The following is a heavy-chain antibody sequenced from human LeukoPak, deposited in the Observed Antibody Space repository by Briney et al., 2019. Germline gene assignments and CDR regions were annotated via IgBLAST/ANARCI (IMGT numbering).Heavy chain of an antibody. V-gene: IGHV3-23*01. Sequence: GGSLRISCAASGFAFPSYAMSWVRQAPGKGLERVSAISDSGDVTYVAESVKGRFTISRDNSKNTLFLQMNSLTVEDSAVYYCAKDISIGRYCTNGLCSPFDYWGQGTLVTVSS. CDR3: AKDISIGRYCTNGLCSPFDY. J-gene: IGHJ4*02. CDR1: GFAFPSYA. CDR2: ISDSGDVT. D-gene: IGHD2-8*01.